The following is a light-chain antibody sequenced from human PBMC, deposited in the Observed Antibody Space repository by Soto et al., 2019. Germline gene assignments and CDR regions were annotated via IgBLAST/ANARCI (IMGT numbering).Light chain of an antibody. CDR3: QQYSNLIT. J-gene: IGKJ5*01. CDR1: QDVSNY. V-gene: IGKV1-33*01. CDR2: DAS. Sequence: DIQMTQSPSSLSASVGDRFTITCQASQDVSNYLNWYQQKLGKAPKLLIYDASNLETGVPSRFSGSGSGTYFSFTISSLQPEDFATYYCQQYSNLITLGQGTRLEIK.